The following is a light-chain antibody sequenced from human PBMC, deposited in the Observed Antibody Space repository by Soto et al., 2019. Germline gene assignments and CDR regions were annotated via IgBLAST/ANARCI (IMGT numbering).Light chain of an antibody. CDR3: QQYGSSPWT. Sequence: ELVLTQSPGTLSLSPGARATLSCRASQSVSSSYLAWYQQKPGQAPRLLIYGASSRATGIPDRFSGSVSGTDFTLTISRLEPEDFEVYYGQQYGSSPWTFGQGTKVEIK. V-gene: IGKV3-20*01. CDR1: QSVSSSY. J-gene: IGKJ1*01. CDR2: GAS.